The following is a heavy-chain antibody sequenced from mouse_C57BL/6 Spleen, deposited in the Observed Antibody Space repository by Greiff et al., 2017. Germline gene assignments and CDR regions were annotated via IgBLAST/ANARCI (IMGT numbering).Heavy chain of an antibody. CDR2: IYPGSGST. V-gene: IGHV1-55*01. CDR3: ARGGLRRSAAMDY. J-gene: IGHJ4*01. Sequence: VQLQQPGAELVKPGASVKMSCKASGYTFTSYWITWVKQRPGQGLEWIGDIYPGSGSTNYNEKFKSKATLTVDTSSSTAYMQLSSLTSEDSAVYYCARGGLRRSAAMDYWGQGTSVTVSS. D-gene: IGHD2-4*01. CDR1: GYTFTSYW.